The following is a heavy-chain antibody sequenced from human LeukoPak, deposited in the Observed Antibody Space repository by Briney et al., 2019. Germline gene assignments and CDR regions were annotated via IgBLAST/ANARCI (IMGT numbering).Heavy chain of an antibody. J-gene: IGHJ4*02. V-gene: IGHV4-34*01. D-gene: IGHD3-10*01. CDR3: ASRRSITMVRGGHFDY. CDR1: GGVFRGFY. Sequence: SENPFPHCAVYGGVFRGFYWGWDRPPPGEGAGVVGGINHSGSTNYNPSLKSRVTISVDTSKNQFSLKLSSVTAADTAVYYCASRRSITMVRGGHFDYWGQGTLVTVSS. CDR2: INHSGST.